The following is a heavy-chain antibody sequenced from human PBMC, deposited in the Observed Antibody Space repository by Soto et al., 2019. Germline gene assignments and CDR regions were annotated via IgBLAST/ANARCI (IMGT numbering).Heavy chain of an antibody. Sequence: ASVKVSCKVSGYTLTELSMHWVRQAPGKGLEWMGGFDPEDGETIYAQKFQGRVTMTEDTSTDTAYMELSSLRSEDTAVYYCATWGQLSTDVLRFLEWYYWGQGTLVTVSS. J-gene: IGHJ4*02. V-gene: IGHV1-24*01. CDR2: FDPEDGET. CDR3: ATWGQLSTDVLRFLEWYY. D-gene: IGHD3-3*01. CDR1: GYTLTELS.